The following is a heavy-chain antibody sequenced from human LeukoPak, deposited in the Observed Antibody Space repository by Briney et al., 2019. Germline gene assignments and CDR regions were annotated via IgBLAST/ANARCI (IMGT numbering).Heavy chain of an antibody. CDR3: ARALPRGNYIDDAFDI. Sequence: ASETLSLTCTVSGGSIDSDNFYWGWIRQPPGKGLDWIGSIYYSGRAYYSPSLKSRVTISVDTSKNQFSLKLNSVTAADTALYFCARALPRGNYIDDAFDIWGQGTMLTVSS. V-gene: IGHV4-39*07. CDR2: IYYSGRA. CDR1: GGSIDSDNFY. D-gene: IGHD3-22*01. J-gene: IGHJ3*02.